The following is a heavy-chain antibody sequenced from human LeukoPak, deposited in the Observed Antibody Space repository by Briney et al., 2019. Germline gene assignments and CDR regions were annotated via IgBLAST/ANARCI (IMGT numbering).Heavy chain of an antibody. D-gene: IGHD3-3*01. J-gene: IGHJ4*02. Sequence: GSLRLSCAASGFTFSNAWMSWVRQAPGKGLEWIGSIYHSGSTYYNPSLKSRVTISVDTSKNQFSLKLSSVTAADTAVYYCARARRYDFWSGYYSPTPFDYWGQGTLVTVSS. CDR2: IYHSGST. CDR3: ARARRYDFWSGYYSPTPFDY. CDR1: GFTFSNAW. V-gene: IGHV4-38-2*01.